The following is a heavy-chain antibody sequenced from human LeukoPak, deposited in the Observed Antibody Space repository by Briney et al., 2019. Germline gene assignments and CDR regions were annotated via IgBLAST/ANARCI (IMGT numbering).Heavy chain of an antibody. CDR2: ISSSGRFI. Sequence: GGSLRLSCAASGFTFSTYTMNWVRQAPGVGLEWVSSISSSGRFINYADSVKGRFTISRDNAKNSLYLQMNSLRAEDTAVYYCARVQGAFDIWGPGTMVTVSS. CDR3: ARVQGAFDI. CDR1: GFTFSTYT. J-gene: IGHJ3*02. V-gene: IGHV3-21*01.